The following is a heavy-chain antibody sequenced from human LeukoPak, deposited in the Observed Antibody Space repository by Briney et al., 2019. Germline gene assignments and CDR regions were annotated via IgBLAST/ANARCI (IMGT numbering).Heavy chain of an antibody. Sequence: SQTLSLTCTVSGGSISSGDYYWSWIRQPPGKGLEWIGYIYYSGSTYYNPSLKSRVTISVDTSKNLFSLKLSSVTAADTAVYYCASLHYDFWSGYSPFDYWGQGTLVTVSS. J-gene: IGHJ4*02. CDR2: IYYSGST. CDR3: ASLHYDFWSGYSPFDY. V-gene: IGHV4-30-4*01. D-gene: IGHD3-3*01. CDR1: GGSISSGDYY.